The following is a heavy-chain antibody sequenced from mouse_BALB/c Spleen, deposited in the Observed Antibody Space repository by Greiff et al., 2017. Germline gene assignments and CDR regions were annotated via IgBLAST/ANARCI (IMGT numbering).Heavy chain of an antibody. J-gene: IGHJ4*01. D-gene: IGHD2-14*01. CDR3: ARWGGYEGLYAMDY. CDR1: GYSFTGYN. CDR2: IDPYYGGT. V-gene: IGHV1-39*01. Sequence: LQESGPELEKPGASVKISCKASGYSFTGYNMNWVKQSNGKSLEWIGNIDPYYGGTSYNQKFKGKATLTVDKSSSTAYMQLKSLTSEDSAVYYRARWGGYEGLYAMDYWGQGTSVTVAS.